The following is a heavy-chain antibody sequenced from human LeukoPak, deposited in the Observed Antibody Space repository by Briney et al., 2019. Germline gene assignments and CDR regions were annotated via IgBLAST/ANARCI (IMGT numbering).Heavy chain of an antibody. CDR2: IWYEGSNK. CDR1: GFTLTNYD. Sequence: GGSLRLSCAASGFTLTNYDMHWVRQGPGKGGEGVALIWYEGSNKYYADCVKGRFTISRDNYKDTVYLQMNSLRAEDTAVYYCARGLYRSRWKPLDYWGQGTLVTVSS. D-gene: IGHD6-13*01. CDR3: ARGLYRSRWKPLDY. V-gene: IGHV3-33*08. J-gene: IGHJ4*02.